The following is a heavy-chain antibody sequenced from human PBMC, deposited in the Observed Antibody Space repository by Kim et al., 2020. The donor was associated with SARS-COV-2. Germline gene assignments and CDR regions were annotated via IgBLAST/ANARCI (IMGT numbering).Heavy chain of an antibody. J-gene: IGHJ4*02. V-gene: IGHV1-69*13. D-gene: IGHD3-3*01. CDR1: GGTFSSYA. Sequence: SVKVSCKASGGTFSSYAISWVRQAPGQGLEWMGGFIPIFGTANYAQKFQGRVTITADESTSTAYMELSSLRSEDTAVYYCARGPHNYYDFWSGYYTFDYWGQGTLVTVSS. CDR3: ARGPHNYYDFWSGYYTFDY. CDR2: FIPIFGTA.